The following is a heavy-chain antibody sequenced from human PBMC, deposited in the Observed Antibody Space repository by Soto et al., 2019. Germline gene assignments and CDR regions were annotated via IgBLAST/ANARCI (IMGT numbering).Heavy chain of an antibody. CDR2: INTDGSRT. CDR1: GFTFSSYS. J-gene: IGHJ5*02. CDR3: ARVKSGSYDWFDP. Sequence: PGGSLRLSCAASGFTFSSYSMRWVRQAPGKGLMWVSRINTDGSRTTYADSVKGRFAISRDNAKNTVYLQMNSLRAEDTAVYYCARVKSGSYDWFDPWGQGTLVTVSS. V-gene: IGHV3-74*01. D-gene: IGHD3-10*01.